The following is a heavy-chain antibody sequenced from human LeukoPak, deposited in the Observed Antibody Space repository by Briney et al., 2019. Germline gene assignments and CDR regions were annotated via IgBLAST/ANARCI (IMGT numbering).Heavy chain of an antibody. CDR3: ARNPVEWELLLDY. CDR2: IKGDGRSA. V-gene: IGHV3-74*01. J-gene: IGHJ4*02. D-gene: IGHD1-26*01. CDR1: GFTLSSYW. Sequence: GGSLRLSCGASGFTLSSYWMHWVRQAPGKGLVWVSTIKGDGRSASYADSVRGRFTISRDNAKNTVFLQMGSLRAEDTAVYYCARNPVEWELLLDYWGQGTLVTVSS.